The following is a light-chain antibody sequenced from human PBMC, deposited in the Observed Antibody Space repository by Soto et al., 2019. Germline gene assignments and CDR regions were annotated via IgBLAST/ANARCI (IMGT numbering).Light chain of an antibody. Sequence: QSVLTQPPSASGSPGQSGTISCTGTSSDVGGYNYVSWYQQHPGKAPKVMIYEVSKRPSGVPDRFSGSKSGNTASLTVSGLQAEDEADYYCSSYARSNNYVFGTGTKVTVL. CDR3: SSYARSNNYV. CDR2: EVS. J-gene: IGLJ1*01. CDR1: SSDVGGYNY. V-gene: IGLV2-8*01.